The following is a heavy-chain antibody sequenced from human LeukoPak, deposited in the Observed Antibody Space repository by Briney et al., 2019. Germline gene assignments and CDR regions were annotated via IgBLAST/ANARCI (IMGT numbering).Heavy chain of an antibody. Sequence: ASVKVSCKASGYTFTSYDINWVRQATGQGLEWMGWMNPNSGNTGYAQKFQGRVTMTRNTSISTAYMELSSLRSEDTAVYYCARGGYCSSTSCYTGYYYYYYMDVWGKGTTVTVSS. CDR1: GYTFTSYD. V-gene: IGHV1-8*01. CDR3: ARGGYCSSTSCYTGYYYYYYMDV. J-gene: IGHJ6*03. D-gene: IGHD2-2*02. CDR2: MNPNSGNT.